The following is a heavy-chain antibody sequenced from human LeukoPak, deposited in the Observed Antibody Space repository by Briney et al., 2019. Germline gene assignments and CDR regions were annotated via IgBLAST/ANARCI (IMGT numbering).Heavy chain of an antibody. V-gene: IGHV3-48*01. Sequence: GGSLRLSCAASGFTFSSYSMNWVRQAPGKGLEWVSYISSSSSTIYYADSVKGRFTISRDNAKNSLYLQMNSLRAEDTAVYYCARVEWDCTNGVCYVYYFDYWGQGTLVTVSS. CDR3: ARVEWDCTNGVCYVYYFDY. D-gene: IGHD2-8*01. CDR1: GFTFSSYS. CDR2: ISSSSSTI. J-gene: IGHJ4*02.